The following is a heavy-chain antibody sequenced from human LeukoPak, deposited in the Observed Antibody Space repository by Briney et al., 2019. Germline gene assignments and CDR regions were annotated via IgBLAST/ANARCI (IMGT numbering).Heavy chain of an antibody. D-gene: IGHD3-3*01. CDR3: ARDRGDFWSGYYTNYFDY. CDR2: ISSSGSTI. V-gene: IGHV3-48*03. Sequence: GGSLRLSCAASGFTFSSYEMNWVRQAPGKGLEWVSYISSSGSTIYYADSVQGRFTISRDNAKNSLYLQMNSLRAEDTAVYYCARDRGDFWSGYYTNYFDYWGQETLVTVSS. CDR1: GFTFSSYE. J-gene: IGHJ4*02.